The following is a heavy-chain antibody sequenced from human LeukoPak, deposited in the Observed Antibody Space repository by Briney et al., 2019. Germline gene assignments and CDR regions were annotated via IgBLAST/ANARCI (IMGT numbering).Heavy chain of an antibody. CDR2: INHSGST. V-gene: IGHV4-34*01. J-gene: IGHJ5*02. D-gene: IGHD1-26*01. CDR3: ARGGSRASGWFDP. CDR1: GGSFSGYY. Sequence: PSETLSLTCAVYGGSFSGYYWSWIRQPPGKGLEWIGEINHSGSTNYNPSLKSRVTISVDTSKNQFSLRLSSVTAADKAVYYCARGGSRASGWFDPWGQGTLVTVSS.